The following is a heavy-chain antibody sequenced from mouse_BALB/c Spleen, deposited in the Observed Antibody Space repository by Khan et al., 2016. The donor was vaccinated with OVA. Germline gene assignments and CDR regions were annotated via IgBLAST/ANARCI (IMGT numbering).Heavy chain of an antibody. V-gene: IGHV1-7*01. CDR1: GYTFTTYW. Sequence: QVQLKQSGAELAKPGASVKMSCKASGYTFTTYWMHWVKQRPGQGLDWIGDINPSTGYTEYNQKFKDKATLTADKSSSTAYMQLNSLTSEDSAVYYCARRGVYGIVAYWGQGTLVTVSA. CDR2: INPSTGYT. J-gene: IGHJ3*01. D-gene: IGHD2-1*01. CDR3: ARRGVYGIVAY.